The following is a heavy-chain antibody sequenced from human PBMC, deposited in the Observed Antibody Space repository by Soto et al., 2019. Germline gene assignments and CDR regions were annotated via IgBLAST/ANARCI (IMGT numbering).Heavy chain of an antibody. CDR3: ARGFGWLDY. CDR2: ISSNGGST. V-gene: IGHV3-64*01. D-gene: IGHD6-19*01. J-gene: IGHJ4*02. Sequence: EVQLVESGGGLVQPGGSLRLSCAASGFTVSSNYMTWVPQAPGKGLEYVSAISSNGGSTYYANSVKGRFTISRDNSKNTLYLQMGSLRAEDMAVYYCARGFGWLDYWGQGTLVTVSS. CDR1: GFTVSSNY.